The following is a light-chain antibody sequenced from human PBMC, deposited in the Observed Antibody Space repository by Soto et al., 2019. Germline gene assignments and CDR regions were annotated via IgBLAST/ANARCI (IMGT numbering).Light chain of an antibody. CDR1: SSDVGSYNL. CDR3: CSYAGSSTLV. Sequence: QSALTQPGSVSGSPGQSITISCTGTSSDVGSYNLVSWYQQHPGKAPKLMIYEGSKRPSGVSNRFSGSKSGNTASLTISGLQAEDEADYYCCSYAGSSTLVFGGGTKVTVL. CDR2: EGS. V-gene: IGLV2-23*01. J-gene: IGLJ2*01.